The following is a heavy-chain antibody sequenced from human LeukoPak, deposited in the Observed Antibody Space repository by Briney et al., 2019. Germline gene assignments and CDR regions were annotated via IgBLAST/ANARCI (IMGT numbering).Heavy chain of an antibody. J-gene: IGHJ6*02. V-gene: IGHV4-59*08. D-gene: IGHD3-10*01. Sequence: SETLSLTCTVSGGSISSYYWSWIRQPPGKGLEWIGYIYYSGSTNYKPSLKSRVTISVDTSKNQFSLKLSSVTAADTAVYYCARHPSYGRNKYRMDVWGQGTTVTVSS. CDR2: IYYSGST. CDR3: ARHPSYGRNKYRMDV. CDR1: GGSISSYY.